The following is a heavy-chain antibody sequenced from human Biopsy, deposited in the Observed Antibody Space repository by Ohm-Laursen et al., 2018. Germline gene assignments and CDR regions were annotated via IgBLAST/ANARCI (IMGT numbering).Heavy chain of an antibody. Sequence: SETLSLTCSVSGGSFSTYYWTWIRQPPGKGLEWIACIDCRGSTNYNPSLKSRVSISIDTSKNQLSLRLNSVTAADTAVYYCARVSRSIYDSTFDSFSIWGPGTMVTVSS. V-gene: IGHV4-59*01. CDR1: GGSFSTYY. CDR3: ARVSRSIYDSTFDSFSI. J-gene: IGHJ3*02. D-gene: IGHD3-22*01. CDR2: IDCRGST.